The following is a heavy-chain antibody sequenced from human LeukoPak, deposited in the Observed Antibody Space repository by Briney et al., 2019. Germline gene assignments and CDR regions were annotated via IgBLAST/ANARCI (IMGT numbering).Heavy chain of an antibody. D-gene: IGHD3-10*01. CDR2: MNPNSGNT. V-gene: IGHV1-8*01. CDR3: ARGLLSTYYYGSGSTEGYYFDY. Sequence: ASVKVSCKASGYTFTSYDINWVRQATGQGLEWMGWMNPNSGNTGYAQKFQGRVTMTRNTSISTAYMELSSLRSEDTAVYYCARGLLSTYYYGSGSTEGYYFDYWGQGTLVTVSS. J-gene: IGHJ4*02. CDR1: GYTFTSYD.